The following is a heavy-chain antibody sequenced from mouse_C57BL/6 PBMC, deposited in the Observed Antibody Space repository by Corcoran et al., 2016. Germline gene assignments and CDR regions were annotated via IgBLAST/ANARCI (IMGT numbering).Heavy chain of an antibody. CDR2: IYPGSGNT. J-gene: IGHJ1*03. Sequence: QVQLKQSGAELVRPGASVKLSCKASGYTFTDYYINWVKQRPGQGLEWIARIYPGSGNTYYNEKFKGKATLTAEKSSSTAYMQLSSLTSEDSAVYFCAGGGSSYTGYFDVWGTGTTVTVSS. CDR1: GYTFTDYY. D-gene: IGHD1-1*01. CDR3: AGGGSSYTGYFDV. V-gene: IGHV1-76*01.